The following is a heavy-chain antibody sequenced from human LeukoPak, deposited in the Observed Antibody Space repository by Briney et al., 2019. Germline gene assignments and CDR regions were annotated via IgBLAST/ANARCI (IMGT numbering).Heavy chain of an antibody. CDR2: IYYSGRT. CDR3: ARVARYYFDY. J-gene: IGHJ4*02. Sequence: PSETLSLTCTVSGGSISSGGYYWSWIRQHPGKGLEWIGYIYYSGRTYYNPSLKSRVTISVDTSKNQFSLKLSSVTAADTAVYYCARVARYYFDYWGQGTLVTVSS. V-gene: IGHV4-31*03. CDR1: GGSISSGGYY.